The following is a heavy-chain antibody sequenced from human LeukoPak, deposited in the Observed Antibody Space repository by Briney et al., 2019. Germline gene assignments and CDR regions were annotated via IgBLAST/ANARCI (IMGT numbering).Heavy chain of an antibody. V-gene: IGHV4-38-2*02. D-gene: IGHD2-8*02. Sequence: SETLSLTCTVSGYSISSGYYWGWMRQPPGKGLARIGSIDHSGSTYYNPSVKRRATKSVDTSKNQFSLKMSAVTTPHTSAYYCAIGAEYWSTPFDYWGQGTLVTVSS. J-gene: IGHJ4*02. CDR2: IDHSGST. CDR3: AIGAEYWSTPFDY. CDR1: GYSISSGYY.